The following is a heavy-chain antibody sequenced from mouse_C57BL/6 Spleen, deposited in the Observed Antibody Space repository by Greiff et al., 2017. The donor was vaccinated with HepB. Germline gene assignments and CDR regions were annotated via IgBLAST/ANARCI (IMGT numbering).Heavy chain of an antibody. CDR3: ARGNYSNYFDY. D-gene: IGHD2-5*01. CDR2: IYPRSGNT. J-gene: IGHJ2*01. V-gene: IGHV1-81*01. Sequence: QVHVKQSGAELARPGASVKLSCKASGYTFSSYGISWVKQRTGQGLEWIGEIYPRSGNTYYNEKFKGKATLTADKSSSTAYMELRSLTSEDSAVYFCARGNYSNYFDYWGQGTTLTVSS. CDR1: GYTFSSYG.